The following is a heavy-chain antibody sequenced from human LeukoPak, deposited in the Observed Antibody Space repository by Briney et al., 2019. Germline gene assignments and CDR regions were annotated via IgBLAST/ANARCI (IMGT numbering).Heavy chain of an antibody. CDR3: AKIPFNSGWYSFDS. Sequence: GGSLRLSCAASGFTFSNYAMNWVRQAPGKGLEWVSSISGSGGSTYHADSVEGRFTISRDNSKNTLYLQMNSLRAEDTAVYFCAKIPFNSGWYSFDSWSQGTLVTVSS. V-gene: IGHV3-23*01. D-gene: IGHD6-19*01. CDR2: ISGSGGST. J-gene: IGHJ4*02. CDR1: GFTFSNYA.